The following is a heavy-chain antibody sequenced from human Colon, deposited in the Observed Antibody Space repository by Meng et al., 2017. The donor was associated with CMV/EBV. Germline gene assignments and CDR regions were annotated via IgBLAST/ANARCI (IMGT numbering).Heavy chain of an antibody. V-gene: IGHV3-43D*03. J-gene: IGHJ4*02. CDR2: ISWDGGST. Sequence: GGSLRLSCAASGFTFDDYAMHWVRQAPGKGLEWVSLISWDGGSTYYADSVKGRFTISRDNSKNSLYLQMNSLRAEDTALYYCAKGSYHDSREWGMYYWGQGTLVTVSS. D-gene: IGHD3-22*01. CDR1: GFTFDDYA. CDR3: AKGSYHDSREWGMYY.